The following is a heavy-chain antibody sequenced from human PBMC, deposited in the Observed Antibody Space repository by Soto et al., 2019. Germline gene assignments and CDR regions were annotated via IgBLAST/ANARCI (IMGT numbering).Heavy chain of an antibody. D-gene: IGHD5-18*01. CDR1: GFGFSGYS. CDR3: VRVGWGYSYGNGMDG. V-gene: IGHV3-30-3*01. Sequence: GSLRLSCLASGFGFSGYSMRWVRQAPGKGLDWVAVIKHDGSEIYYADSVKGRFTISKDDSKNTLHLQMNALRVDDTALYYCVRVGWGYSYGNGMDGWGQGTTVTVSS. J-gene: IGHJ6*02. CDR2: IKHDGSEI.